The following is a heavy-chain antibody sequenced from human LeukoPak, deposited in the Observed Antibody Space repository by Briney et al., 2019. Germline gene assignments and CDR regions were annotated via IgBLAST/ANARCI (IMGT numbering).Heavy chain of an antibody. D-gene: IGHD6-13*01. CDR3: ARGSSWYYMDV. Sequence: SETLSLTCTVSGDSISSYYWSWIRQPAGKGLEWIGRIYTSGTTHYNPSLKSRVTMSVDTSKNQFSLKLSSVTAADTAVYYCARGSSWYYMDVWGKGTTVTVSS. J-gene: IGHJ6*03. CDR1: GDSISSYY. V-gene: IGHV4-4*07. CDR2: IYTSGTT.